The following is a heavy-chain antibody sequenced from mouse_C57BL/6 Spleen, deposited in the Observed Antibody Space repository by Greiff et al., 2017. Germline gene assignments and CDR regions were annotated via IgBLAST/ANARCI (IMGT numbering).Heavy chain of an antibody. CDR3: AREGEGAMGY. J-gene: IGHJ4*01. V-gene: IGHV1-82*01. CDR1: GYTFSSSW. CDR2: IYPGDGDT. Sequence: VQRVESGPELVKPGASVKISCKASGYTFSSSWMNWVKQRPGKGLEWIGRIYPGDGDTNYNGKFKGKATLTADKSSSTAYMQLSSLTSEDSAVYSCAREGEGAMGYWGKGTSVTVAS.